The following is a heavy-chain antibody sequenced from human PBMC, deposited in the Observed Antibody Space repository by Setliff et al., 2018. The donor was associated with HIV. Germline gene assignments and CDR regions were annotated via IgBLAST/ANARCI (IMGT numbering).Heavy chain of an antibody. V-gene: IGHV3-48*03. Sequence: AGGSLRLSCAASGLIFSSYEMNWVRQAPGKGLEWISLIGGHGSIIHYADSVKGRFTISRDNAKNSLYLQMNSLRAEDTAVYYCARRTLGCDAAGALDYWGQGTLVTVSS. CDR1: GLIFSSYE. D-gene: IGHD2-15*01. CDR3: ARRTLGCDAAGALDY. CDR2: IGGHGSII. J-gene: IGHJ4*02.